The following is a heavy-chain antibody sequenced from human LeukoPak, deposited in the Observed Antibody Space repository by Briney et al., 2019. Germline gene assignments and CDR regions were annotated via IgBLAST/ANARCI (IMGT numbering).Heavy chain of an antibody. CDR3: ARHPLVPAANDAFDI. Sequence: GGSLRLSCAASGFTFSSYGMHWVRQAPGKGLEWVAFIRYDGSNKYYADSVKGRFTISRDNSKNTLYLQMNSLRAEDTAVYYCARHPLVPAANDAFDIWGQGTMVTVSS. CDR2: IRYDGSNK. J-gene: IGHJ3*02. V-gene: IGHV3-30*02. D-gene: IGHD2-2*01. CDR1: GFTFSSYG.